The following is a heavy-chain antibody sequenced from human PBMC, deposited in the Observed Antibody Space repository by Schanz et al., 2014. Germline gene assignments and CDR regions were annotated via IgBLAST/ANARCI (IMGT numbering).Heavy chain of an antibody. D-gene: IGHD6-19*01. Sequence: QVQLVESGGGVVQPGRSLRLSCATSGLNFDYYGMNWVRQAPGKGLEWVSIIYSGVSTYYADSVKGRFTISRDGSKNTLYLQMNSLRAEDTAVYYCARKTDSSGTGDYWGQGTLATVSS. CDR1: GLNFDYYG. J-gene: IGHJ4*02. V-gene: IGHV3-NL1*01. CDR2: IYSGVST. CDR3: ARKTDSSGTGDY.